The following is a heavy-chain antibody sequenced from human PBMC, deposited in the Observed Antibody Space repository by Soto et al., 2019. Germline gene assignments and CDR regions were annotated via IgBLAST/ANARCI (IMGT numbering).Heavy chain of an antibody. J-gene: IGHJ4*02. CDR1: GFSVRTNY. CDR2: FESGGSI. V-gene: IGHV3-53*02. CDR3: ARAGVTPHFFDY. D-gene: IGHD3-3*02. Sequence: EVQLVETGGGLIQPGGCLRLSCAASGFSVRTNYMSWVRQAPGKGLDWVSVFESGGSIYYADSVKGRFIISIDYAKNTVDLQMNSLRVEDTAVYYCARAGVTPHFFDYWGQGTLGTGSS.